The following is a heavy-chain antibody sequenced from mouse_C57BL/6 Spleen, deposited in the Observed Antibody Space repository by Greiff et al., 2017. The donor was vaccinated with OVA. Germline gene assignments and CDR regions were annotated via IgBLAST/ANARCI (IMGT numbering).Heavy chain of an antibody. J-gene: IGHJ1*03. CDR1: GYTFTSYW. CDR2: IDPSDSYT. CDR3: ARRNYYGGYFDV. D-gene: IGHD1-1*01. V-gene: IGHV1-69*01. Sequence: QVQLQQPGAELVMPGASVKLSCKASGYTFTSYWMHWVKQRPGQGLEWIGEIDPSDSYTNYNQKFKGKSTLTVDKSSSTAYMQLSSLTSEDSVVYYCARRNYYGGYFDVWGTGTTVTVSS.